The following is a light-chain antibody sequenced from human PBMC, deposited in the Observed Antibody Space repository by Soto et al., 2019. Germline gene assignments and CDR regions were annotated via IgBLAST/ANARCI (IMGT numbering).Light chain of an antibody. J-gene: IGLJ2*01. V-gene: IGLV3-21*04. CDR1: NIGSKS. CDR3: QVWDSSSDHRV. CDR2: YDS. Sequence: SYELTQPPSVSVARGKTARITCGGNNIGSKSVHWYQQKPGQAPVVVIYYDSDRPSGIPERFSGSNSGNTATLTISRVEAGDEADYYCQVWDSSSDHRVFGGGTKLTVL.